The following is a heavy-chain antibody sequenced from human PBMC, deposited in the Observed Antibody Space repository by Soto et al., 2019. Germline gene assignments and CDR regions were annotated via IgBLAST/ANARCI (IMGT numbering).Heavy chain of an antibody. CDR3: ARHSSGYYYYFDQ. CDR2: IYYSGST. J-gene: IGHJ4*02. V-gene: IGHV4-61*01. CDR1: GGTVRSGSYF. Sequence: SETLSLTCTVSGGTVRSGSYFWSWIRQPPGKGLEWIGYIYYSGSTKYNPSLKSRVTMSVDTSKNQFSLEVRSVTAADTAVYYCARHSSGYYYYFDQWGQGTQVTVSS. D-gene: IGHD3-22*01.